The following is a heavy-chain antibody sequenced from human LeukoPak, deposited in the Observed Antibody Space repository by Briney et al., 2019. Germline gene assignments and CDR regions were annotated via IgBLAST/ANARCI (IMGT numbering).Heavy chain of an antibody. J-gene: IGHJ4*02. CDR2: ISAYNGNT. D-gene: IGHD2-2*01. CDR3: ARISHCSSTSCYINDY. CDR1: GYTFTSYG. Sequence: GASVKVSCKASGYTFTSYGISWVRQAPGQGLEWMGWISAYNGNTNYAQKLQGRVTMTTDTSTSTTYMELRSLRSDDTAVYYCARISHCSSTSCYINDYWGQGTLVTVSS. V-gene: IGHV1-18*01.